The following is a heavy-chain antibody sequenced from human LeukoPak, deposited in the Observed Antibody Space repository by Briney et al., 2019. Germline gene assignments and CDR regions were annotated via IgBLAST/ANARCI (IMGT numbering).Heavy chain of an antibody. J-gene: IGHJ4*02. CDR1: GFTFSSYA. Sequence: GGSLRLSCAVSGFTFSSYAMHWVRQAPGKGLEWVAVISYDGSNKYYADSVKGRFTISRDNSKNTLYLQMNSLRAEDTAVYYCARAQGSGSYYTIDYWGQGTLVTVSS. CDR3: ARAQGSGSYYTIDY. CDR2: ISYDGSNK. D-gene: IGHD3-10*01. V-gene: IGHV3-30-3*01.